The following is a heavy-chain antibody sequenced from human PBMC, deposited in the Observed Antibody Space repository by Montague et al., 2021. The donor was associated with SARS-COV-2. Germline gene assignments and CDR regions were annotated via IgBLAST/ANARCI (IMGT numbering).Heavy chain of an antibody. J-gene: IGHJ6*02. CDR2: ISYDGSNK. Sequence: SQRLSCAASGFTLSSYGIHWVRQAPGKGLEWVAVISYDGSNKHYADSVKGRFTISRDNSKNTLYLQMNSLRAEDTAVYYCAKDQGDCSSSRCFRGWTYYYYGMDVWGQGTTVTVSS. CDR1: GFTLSSYG. CDR3: AKDQGDCSSSRCFRGWTYYYYGMDV. D-gene: IGHD2-2*01. V-gene: IGHV3-30*18.